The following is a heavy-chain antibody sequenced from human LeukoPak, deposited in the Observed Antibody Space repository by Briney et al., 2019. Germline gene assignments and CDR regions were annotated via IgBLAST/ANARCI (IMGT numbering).Heavy chain of an antibody. D-gene: IGHD2-2*01. Sequence: GESLKISCKGSGYSFTSYWIGWVRQMPGKGLEWMGIIYPGDSDTTYSPSFQGQVTISADKSISTAYLQWSSLKASDTAMYYCARRDGYCSSTSCYADYYYGMDVWGQGATVTVSS. CDR3: ARRDGYCSSTSCYADYYYGMDV. V-gene: IGHV5-51*01. CDR2: IYPGDSDT. J-gene: IGHJ6*02. CDR1: GYSFTSYW.